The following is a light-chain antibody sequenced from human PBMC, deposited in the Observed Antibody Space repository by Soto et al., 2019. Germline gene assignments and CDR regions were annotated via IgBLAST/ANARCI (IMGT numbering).Light chain of an antibody. Sequence: EIVLTQSPGTLSLSPGERATLSCRASQSVSSSYLAWYQQKPGQAPRLLIYGASSRATGIPDRFSGSGSGTDFTLTISKLEAEDFAVDYGQQYGRSPVYTCGQGIKPEIK. CDR1: QSVSSSY. CDR2: GAS. J-gene: IGKJ2*01. V-gene: IGKV3-20*01. CDR3: QQYGRSPVYT.